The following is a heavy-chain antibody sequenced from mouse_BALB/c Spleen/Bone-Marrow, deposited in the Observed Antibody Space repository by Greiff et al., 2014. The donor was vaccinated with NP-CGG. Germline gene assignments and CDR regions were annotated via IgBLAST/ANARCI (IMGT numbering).Heavy chain of an antibody. Sequence: EVQLQQSGADLVKPGASVKLSCTTSGFNIKDTFMHWVKKRLEKGLEWIGRIDPASGNTKYDPKFQGKATITADTSSNKVSLQLSGLTSEDTAVYYCAHDAPFTYWGQGTLVTVSA. V-gene: IGHV14-3*02. CDR3: AHDAPFTY. J-gene: IGHJ3*01. D-gene: IGHD2-3*01. CDR2: IDPASGNT. CDR1: GFNIKDTF.